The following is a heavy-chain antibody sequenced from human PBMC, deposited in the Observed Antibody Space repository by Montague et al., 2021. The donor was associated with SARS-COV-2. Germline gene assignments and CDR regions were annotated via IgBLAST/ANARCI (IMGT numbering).Heavy chain of an antibody. CDR2: ISHIGRA. V-gene: IGHV4-34*01. CDR1: GGSFTDYK. Sequence: SETLSLTCAMYGGSFTDYKWTGMRRTPRKWRDWLGQISHIGRANYNPSLKSRVTISVDTAKKQSSLKLTSVNVADTAVYYCTRGAPGYWGQGTLVTVSS. J-gene: IGHJ4*02. CDR3: TRGAPGY.